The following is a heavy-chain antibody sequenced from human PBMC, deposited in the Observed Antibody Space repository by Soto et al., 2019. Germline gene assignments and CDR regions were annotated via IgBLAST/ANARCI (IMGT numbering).Heavy chain of an antibody. CDR2: IYPGDSDT. J-gene: IGHJ6*02. V-gene: IGHV5-51*01. CDR1: GYSFTSYW. CDR3: ARHLRGYSYTNYYYGMDV. D-gene: IGHD5-18*01. Sequence: LGESVKISCKGSGYSFTSYWIGWVRQMPGKGLEWMGIIYPGDSDTRYSPSFQGQVTISADKSISTAYLQWSSLKASDTAMYYCARHLRGYSYTNYYYGMDVWGQGTKVTVSS.